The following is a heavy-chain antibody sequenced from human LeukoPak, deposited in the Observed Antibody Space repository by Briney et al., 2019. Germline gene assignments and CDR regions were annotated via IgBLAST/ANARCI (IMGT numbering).Heavy chain of an antibody. CDR1: GGSISIYY. CDR3: ASQYSSSWSYMDV. J-gene: IGHJ6*03. V-gene: IGHV4-59*01. CDR2: IYYSGST. Sequence: SETLSLTCTVSGGSISIYYWSWIRQPPGKGLEWNGYIYYSGSTNYNPSLKSRVTISVDTSKNQFSLKLSSVTAADTAVYYCASQYSSSWSYMDVWGKGTTVTVSS. D-gene: IGHD6-13*01.